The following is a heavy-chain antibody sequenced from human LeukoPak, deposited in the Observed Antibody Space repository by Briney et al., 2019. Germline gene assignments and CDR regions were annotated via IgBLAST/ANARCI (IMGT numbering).Heavy chain of an antibody. V-gene: IGHV1-2*02. CDR2: INPHSGGT. D-gene: IGHD1-26*01. CDR3: ARRIVGASWFDP. J-gene: IGHJ5*02. Sequence: ASVKVSCKASGYTFTSYAMNWVRQAPGQGLEWMGWINPHSGGTNYAQKFQGRVTMTRDTSISTAYMELSRLRSDDTAVYYCARRIVGASWFDPWGQGTLVTVSS. CDR1: GYTFTSYA.